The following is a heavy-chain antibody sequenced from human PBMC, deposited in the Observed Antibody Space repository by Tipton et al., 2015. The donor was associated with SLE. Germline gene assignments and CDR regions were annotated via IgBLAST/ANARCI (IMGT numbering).Heavy chain of an antibody. CDR3: VSGTNGGFEY. J-gene: IGHJ4*02. Sequence: RSLRLSCAASGFTFRSFHMHWVRQAPGKGLEWVAIIWYDGNNKYYADSVKGRFTISRDNSKSTLFLQMNSLRVEDTAVYYCVSGTNGGFEYWGQGALVTVSS. CDR1: GFTFRSFH. D-gene: IGHD2-8*01. CDR2: IWYDGNNK. V-gene: IGHV3-33*01.